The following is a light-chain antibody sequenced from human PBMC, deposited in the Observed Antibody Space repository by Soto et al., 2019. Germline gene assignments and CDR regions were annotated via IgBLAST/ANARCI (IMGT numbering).Light chain of an antibody. J-gene: IGKJ3*01. CDR3: QQYSSSPPEFT. Sequence: ELVLTQSPGTLSLSPGERATLSCRASQSISSSYLAWYQQRPGQAPRLLIFGASYRATGIPDTFSGSGSGTDFTLTISTLEPEDFAVYYCQQYSSSPPEFTFGPGTKVD. V-gene: IGKV3-20*01. CDR1: QSISSSY. CDR2: GAS.